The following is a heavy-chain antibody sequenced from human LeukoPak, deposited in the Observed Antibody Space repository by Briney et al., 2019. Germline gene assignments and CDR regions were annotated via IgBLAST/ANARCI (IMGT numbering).Heavy chain of an antibody. D-gene: IGHD2-15*01. CDR1: GFTFSSYW. CDR3: ARGAACFDY. CDR2: INTDGSST. J-gene: IGHJ4*02. V-gene: IGHV3-74*01. Sequence: GGSLRLSCAASGFTFSSYWMHWVRQAPGKGLVWVSRINTDGSSTSYVDSVKGRFTISRDNAKNTLYLQMNSPRAEDTAVYYCARGAACFDYWGQGTLVTVSS.